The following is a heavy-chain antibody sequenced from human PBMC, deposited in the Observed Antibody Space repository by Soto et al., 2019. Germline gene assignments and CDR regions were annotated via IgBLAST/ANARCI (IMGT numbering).Heavy chain of an antibody. D-gene: IGHD2-2*01. Sequence: SVKVSCKASGGTFGSYAITWVRRAPGQGLEWLGGIIPILNSPAYAQKFQARVVITADEITNTAYMELNSLRFDDTAVYYCAREAPYCTSATCPKFYDMDVWGQETTVTVSS. J-gene: IGHJ6*02. CDR3: AREAPYCTSATCPKFYDMDV. CDR1: GGTFGSYA. V-gene: IGHV1-69*13. CDR2: IIPILNSP.